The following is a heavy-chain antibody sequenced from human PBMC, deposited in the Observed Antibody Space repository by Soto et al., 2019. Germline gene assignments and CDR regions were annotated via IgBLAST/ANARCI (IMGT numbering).Heavy chain of an antibody. V-gene: IGHV3-49*05. CDR3: TIDHLAPWFGDPLLYYFDY. CDR2: IRSKAYGGTT. CDR1: GFTFGDYA. D-gene: IGHD3-10*01. Sequence: EVQLVESGGGLVKPGRSLRLSCTASGFTFGDYAMSWFRQAPGKGLEWVGFIRSKAYGGTTEYAASVKGRFTISRDDSKSIAYLQMNSLKTEDTAVYYCTIDHLAPWFGDPLLYYFDYWGQGTLVTVSS. J-gene: IGHJ4*02.